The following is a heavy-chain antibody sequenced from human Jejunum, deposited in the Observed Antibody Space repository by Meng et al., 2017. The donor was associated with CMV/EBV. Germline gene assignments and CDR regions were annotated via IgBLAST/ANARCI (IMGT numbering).Heavy chain of an antibody. CDR1: GDSIISGHPF. J-gene: IGHJ4*02. D-gene: IGHD1-26*01. CDR3: ARGPGASTREGFDY. Sequence: HLTEPGPCRVTPPDPQSLTCTVPGDSIISGHPFGGWIRQAPGKGLEWIGTIHYSETTHYNPSLKSRVTVSVDTSKNQISLKVKSVTAADTATYYCARGPGASTREGFDYWGLGTLVTVSS. V-gene: IGHV4-39*07. CDR2: IHYSETT.